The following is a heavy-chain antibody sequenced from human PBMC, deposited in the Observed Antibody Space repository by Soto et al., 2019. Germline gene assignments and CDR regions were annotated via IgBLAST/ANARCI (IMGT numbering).Heavy chain of an antibody. CDR2: IYYSGST. J-gene: IGHJ6*02. D-gene: IGHD3-10*01. V-gene: IGHV4-31*03. CDR1: GGSISSGGYY. Sequence: LSETLSLTCTVSGGSISSGGYYWSWIRQHPGKGLEWIGYIYYSGSTYYNPSLKSRVTISVDTSKNQFSLKLSSVTAADTAVYYCANTYGSGSSPFWYYGMDVCGQGTTVTVSS. CDR3: ANTYGSGSSPFWYYGMDV.